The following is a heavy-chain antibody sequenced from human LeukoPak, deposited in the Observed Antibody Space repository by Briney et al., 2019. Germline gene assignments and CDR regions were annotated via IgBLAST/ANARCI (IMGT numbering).Heavy chain of an antibody. D-gene: IGHD4-17*01. Sequence: SETLSLTCTVSGGSISSYYWSWIRQPPGKGLEWIGYIYYSGSTNYNPSLKSRVTISVDTSKNQFSLKLSSVTAADTAVYYCARGSYGANTKGFDYWAREPWSPSPQ. V-gene: IGHV4-59*01. J-gene: IGHJ4*02. CDR1: GGSISSYY. CDR2: IYYSGST. CDR3: ARGSYGANTKGFDY.